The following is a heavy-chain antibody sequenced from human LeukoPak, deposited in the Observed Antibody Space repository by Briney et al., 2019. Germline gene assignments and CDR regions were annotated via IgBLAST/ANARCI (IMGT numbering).Heavy chain of an antibody. CDR2: ISAYNGNT. D-gene: IGHD3-10*01. CDR3: ARGKGRITMVRGVTITNDY. V-gene: IGHV1-18*01. CDR1: GYTFTSFG. J-gene: IGHJ4*02. Sequence: ASVKVSCKASGYTFTSFGISWVRQAPGQGREWMGWISAYNGNTNYAQKLQGRVTMTTDTSTSTAYMELRSLRSDDTAVYYCARGKGRITMVRGVTITNDYWGQGTLVTVSS.